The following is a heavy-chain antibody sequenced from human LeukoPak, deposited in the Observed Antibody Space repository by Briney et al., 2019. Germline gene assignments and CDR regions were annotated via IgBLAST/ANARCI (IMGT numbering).Heavy chain of an antibody. CDR1: GFIFSTYG. Sequence: GGSLRLSCAASGFIFSTYGMHWVRQAPGKGLEWVAVIFSDGYTKYYAGSVKDRFTISRDNSKNTLYLHMNSLIPGDTGVYYCARASGAFDFWGQGTLLTVSS. CDR3: ARASGAFDF. J-gene: IGHJ4*02. D-gene: IGHD3-10*01. V-gene: IGHV3-33*01. CDR2: IFSDGYTK.